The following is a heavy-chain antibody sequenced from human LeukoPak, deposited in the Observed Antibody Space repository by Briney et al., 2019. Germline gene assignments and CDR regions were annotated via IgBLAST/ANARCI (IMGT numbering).Heavy chain of an antibody. J-gene: IGHJ6*02. CDR3: ARGSLRAWDYYSGMDV. D-gene: IGHD1-26*01. Sequence: ASVKVSCKASGYTFTSYGISWVRQAPGQGLEWMGWISAYNGNTNYAQKLQGRVTMTTDTSTSTAYMELRSLRSDDTAVYYCARGSLRAWDYYSGMDVWGQGTTVTVSS. CDR1: GYTFTSYG. V-gene: IGHV1-18*01. CDR2: ISAYNGNT.